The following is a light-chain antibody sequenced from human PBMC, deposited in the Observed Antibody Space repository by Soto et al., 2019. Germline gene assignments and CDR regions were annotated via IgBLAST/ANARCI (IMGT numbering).Light chain of an antibody. Sequence: EIVLTQSPVTLSLSPGERATLSCMASQSVSSSYLAWYQQKPGQAPRLLIYGASSMATGIPDRFSGSGSGTDFTLTIIRLEPEDFAVYYCQQYGSSPSTFGQGTRLEIK. CDR2: GAS. CDR3: QQYGSSPST. V-gene: IGKV3-20*01. J-gene: IGKJ5*01. CDR1: QSVSSSY.